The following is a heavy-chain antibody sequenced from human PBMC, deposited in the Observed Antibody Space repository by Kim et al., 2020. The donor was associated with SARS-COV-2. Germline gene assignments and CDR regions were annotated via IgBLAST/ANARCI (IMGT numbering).Heavy chain of an antibody. CDR3: ARDLPPGNWNYELGY. V-gene: IGHV3-21*01. J-gene: IGHJ4*02. CDR1: GFTFSSYS. CDR2: ISSSSSYI. D-gene: IGHD1-7*01. Sequence: GGSLRLSCAASGFTFSSYSMNWVRQAPGKGLEWVSSISSSSSYIYYADSVKGRFTISRDNAKNSLYLQMNSLRAEDTAVYYCARDLPPGNWNYELGYWGQGTLVTVSS.